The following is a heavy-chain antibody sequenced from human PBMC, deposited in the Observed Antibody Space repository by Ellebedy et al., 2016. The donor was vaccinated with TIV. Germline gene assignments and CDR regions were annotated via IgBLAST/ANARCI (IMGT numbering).Heavy chain of an antibody. D-gene: IGHD3-9*01. J-gene: IGHJ6*02. CDR3: ATGLYDILTGYYAYGMDV. V-gene: IGHV3-74*01. CDR2: IKSDGSTI. CDR1: GFTFSSHW. Sequence: GGSLRLSCTASGFTFSSHWMHWVRQAPGKGLVWVSRIKSDGSTITYADSVKGRFTSSRDNAKNTLYLHMSSLRAEDTAVYYCATGLYDILTGYYAYGMDVWGQGTTVSVSS.